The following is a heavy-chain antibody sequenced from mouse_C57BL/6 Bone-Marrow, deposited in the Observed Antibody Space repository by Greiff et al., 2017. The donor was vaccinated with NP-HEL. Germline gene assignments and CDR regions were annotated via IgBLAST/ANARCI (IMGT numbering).Heavy chain of an antibody. V-gene: IGHV5-15*04. D-gene: IGHD2-4*01. Sequence: EVKVEESGGGLVQPGGSLKLSCAASGFTFSDYGMAWVRQAPRKGPEWVAFISNLAYSIYYADTVTGRFTISRENAKNTLYLEMSSLRSEDTAMYYCARRRLRRGYAMDYWGQGTSVTVSS. J-gene: IGHJ4*01. CDR3: ARRRLRRGYAMDY. CDR2: ISNLAYSI. CDR1: GFTFSDYG.